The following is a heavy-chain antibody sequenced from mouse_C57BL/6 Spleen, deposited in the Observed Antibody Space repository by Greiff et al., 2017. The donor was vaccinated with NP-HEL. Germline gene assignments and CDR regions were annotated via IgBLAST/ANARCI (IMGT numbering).Heavy chain of an antibody. Sequence: EVQLQQSGAELVRPGASVKLSCTASGFNIKDDYMHWVKQRPEQGLEWIGWIDPETGDTEYASKFQGTAPITADTSSNTAYLQLSSLTSEDTAVYYCTTWDYDREGFDYWGQGTTLTVSS. CDR3: TTWDYDREGFDY. J-gene: IGHJ2*01. V-gene: IGHV14-4*01. CDR1: GFNIKDDY. D-gene: IGHD2-4*01. CDR2: IDPETGDT.